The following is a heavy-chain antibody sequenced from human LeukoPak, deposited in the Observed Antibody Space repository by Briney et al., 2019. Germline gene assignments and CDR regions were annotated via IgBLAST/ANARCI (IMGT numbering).Heavy chain of an antibody. V-gene: IGHV3-21*01. D-gene: IGHD1-26*01. CDR2: ISSSSSYI. Sequence: GGSLRLSCAASGFTFSSYSMNWVRQAPGKGLEWVSSISSSSSYIYYADSVKGRFTISRDNAKNSLYLQMNSLRAEDTAVYYCARGEWELPNPQFDPWGQGTLVTVSS. CDR3: ARGEWELPNPQFDP. J-gene: IGHJ5*02. CDR1: GFTFSSYS.